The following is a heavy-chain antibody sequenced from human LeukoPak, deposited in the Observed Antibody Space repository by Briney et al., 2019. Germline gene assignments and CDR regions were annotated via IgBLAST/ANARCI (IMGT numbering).Heavy chain of an antibody. CDR1: GGSISGYY. J-gene: IGHJ4*02. D-gene: IGHD3-22*01. V-gene: IGHV4-59*08. Sequence: SETLSLTCTVSGGSISGYYWSWIRQPPGKGLEWIGYIFHTGSANYNPSLKSRVTMSVDTSKNQFSLKLSSVTAADTAVYYCASSLNAYYYDSSGFDYWGQGTLVTVSS. CDR3: ASSLNAYYYDSSGFDY. CDR2: IFHTGSA.